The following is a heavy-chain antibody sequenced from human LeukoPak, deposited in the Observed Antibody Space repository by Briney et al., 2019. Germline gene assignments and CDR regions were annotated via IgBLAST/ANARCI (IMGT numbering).Heavy chain of an antibody. CDR3: ARSSAVVVAATFDY. Sequence: SQTLSLTCTVSGGSISSSPYYWSWIRQPAGKGLERIGRIYATGSTNYNPSLKSRVTISVDTSKNQFSLKLTSVTAADTAVYYCARSSAVVVAATFDYWGQGTLVTVSS. J-gene: IGHJ4*02. D-gene: IGHD2-15*01. CDR2: IYATGST. V-gene: IGHV4-61*02. CDR1: GGSISSSPYY.